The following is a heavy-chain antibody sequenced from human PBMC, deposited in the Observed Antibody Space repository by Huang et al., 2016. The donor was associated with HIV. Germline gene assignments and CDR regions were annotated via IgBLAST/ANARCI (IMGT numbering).Heavy chain of an antibody. CDR3: GSHFRYELWTGLDV. D-gene: IGHD3-3*01. CDR2: IHYGGST. CDR1: GGSISSPTYY. J-gene: IGHJ6*02. V-gene: IGHV4-39*01. Sequence: LSLTCTFSGGSISSPTYYWIGSIHYGGSTYYNPSLKSRVTVSIDTSKNQVSLNLTSVTAADTALYYCGSHFRYELWTGLDVWGQGTTVTVSS.